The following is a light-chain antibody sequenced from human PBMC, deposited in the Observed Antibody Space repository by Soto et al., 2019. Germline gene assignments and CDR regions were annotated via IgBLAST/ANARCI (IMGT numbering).Light chain of an antibody. J-gene: IGKJ5*01. CDR1: QGISSF. V-gene: IGKV1-9*01. Sequence: IQLTQSPSSLSASIGDRVTITCRASQGISSFLAWYQQKPGKAPKLLIYAASTLQSGIPSRFSGSGYGTDFSLSISSLQPEDFATYYCQQLNSDSYPITFGQGTRLEIK. CDR2: AAS. CDR3: QQLNSDSYPIT.